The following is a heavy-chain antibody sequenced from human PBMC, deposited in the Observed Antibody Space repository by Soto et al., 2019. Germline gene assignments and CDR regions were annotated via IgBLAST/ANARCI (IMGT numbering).Heavy chain of an antibody. J-gene: IGHJ6*02. D-gene: IGHD3-22*01. V-gene: IGHV1-18*01. CDR3: TEGGYDENTWEKLSHYGLDV. CDR1: GYTFIRYG. Sequence: ASVKVSCKASGYTFIRYGITWVRQAPGQGLERMRWISPYNDYTIYAQKLQGRVTMTTDTSTRTVYLDLRRLLSDDTAVKYYTEGGYDENTWEKLSHYGLDVWGQGTSVTVSS. CDR2: ISPYNDYT.